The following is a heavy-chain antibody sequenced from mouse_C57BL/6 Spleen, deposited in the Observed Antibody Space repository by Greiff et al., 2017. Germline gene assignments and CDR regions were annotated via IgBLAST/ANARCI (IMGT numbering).Heavy chain of an antibody. J-gene: IGHJ2*01. CDR1: GFTFSDYY. CDR2: INYDGSST. Sequence: DVQLVESEGGLVQPGSSMKLSCTASGFTFSDYYMAWVRQVPEKGLEWVANINYDGSSTYYLDSLKSRFIISRDNAKNFLYLQMSSLKSEDTATYYCARGADYYGSFDYWGQGTTLTVSS. CDR3: ARGADYYGSFDY. V-gene: IGHV5-16*01. D-gene: IGHD1-1*01.